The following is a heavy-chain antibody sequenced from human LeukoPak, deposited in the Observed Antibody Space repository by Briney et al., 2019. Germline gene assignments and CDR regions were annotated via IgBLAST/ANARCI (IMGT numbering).Heavy chain of an antibody. V-gene: IGHV4-61*02. J-gene: IGHJ4*02. CDR1: GGSISSGSYY. Sequence: PSETLSLTCTVSGGSISSGSYYWSWIRQPAGKGLEWIGRIYTSGSTNYNPSLKSRVTISVDTSKNQFSLKLSSVTAADTAVYYCARARGYSYIDYWGQGTLVTVSS. CDR2: IYTSGST. CDR3: ARARGYSYIDY. D-gene: IGHD5-18*01.